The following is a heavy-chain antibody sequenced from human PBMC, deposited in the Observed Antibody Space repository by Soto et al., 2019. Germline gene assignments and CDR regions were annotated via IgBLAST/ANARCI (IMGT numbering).Heavy chain of an antibody. CDR1: GFTFSSYS. CDR2: ISSSGSAI. CDR3: ARTRKDYGDYESYYYYGMDV. J-gene: IGHJ6*02. V-gene: IGHV3-48*02. Sequence: GGSLRLSCAASGFTFSSYSMNWVRQAPGKGLEWVSYISSSGSAIYYADSVKGRFTISRDNAKNSLYLQMNSLRDEDTAVYYCARTRKDYGDYESYYYYGMDVWGQGTTVTVSS. D-gene: IGHD4-17*01.